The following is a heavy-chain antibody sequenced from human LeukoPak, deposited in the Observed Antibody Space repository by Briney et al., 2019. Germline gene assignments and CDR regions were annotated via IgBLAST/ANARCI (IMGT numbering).Heavy chain of an antibody. V-gene: IGHV3-9*01. D-gene: IGHD6-19*01. CDR3: AKGSGSGWYGWFAP. Sequence: GGSLRLSCAASGFTFNDHAMYWVRHAPGKGLEWVSGINWNSDNIGYADSVKGRFTISRDNSKNTFFLQMNTLRAADTAVYYCAKGSGSGWYGWFAPWGRGALVTVSS. CDR2: INWNSDNI. CDR1: GFTFNDHA. J-gene: IGHJ5*02.